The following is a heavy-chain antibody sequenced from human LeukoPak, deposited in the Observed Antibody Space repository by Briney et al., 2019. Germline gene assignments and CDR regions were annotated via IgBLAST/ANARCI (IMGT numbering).Heavy chain of an antibody. V-gene: IGHV3-30*18. CDR3: AKDLAAAGLDY. CDR1: GFTFSSYA. D-gene: IGHD6-13*01. J-gene: IGHJ4*02. CDR2: ISYDGSNK. Sequence: GGSLRLSCAASGFTFSSYAMSWVRQAPGKGLEWVAVISYDGSNKYYADSVKGRFTISRDNSKNTLYLQMNSLRAEDTAVYYCAKDLAAAGLDYWGQGTLVTVSS.